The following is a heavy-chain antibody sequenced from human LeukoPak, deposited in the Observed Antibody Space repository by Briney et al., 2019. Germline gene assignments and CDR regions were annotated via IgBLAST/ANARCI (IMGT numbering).Heavy chain of an antibody. D-gene: IGHD6-25*01. CDR2: IYYSGST. CDR3: ARQGAAYYFDY. J-gene: IGHJ4*02. Sequence: SETLSLTCTASGGSISSSSYYWGWIRQPPGKGLEWIGSIYYSGSTYYNPSLKSRVTISVDTSKNQFSLKLSSVTAADTAVYYCARQGAAYYFDYWGQGTLVTVSP. V-gene: IGHV4-39*01. CDR1: GGSISSSSYY.